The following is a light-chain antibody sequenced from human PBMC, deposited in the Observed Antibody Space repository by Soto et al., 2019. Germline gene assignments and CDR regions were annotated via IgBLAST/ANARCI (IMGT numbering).Light chain of an antibody. Sequence: EIVLTQSPATLSLSPGERATLSCRATQSVTNPLAWYQQRPGQAPRLLIYETSNRATGGPARFSGSGSGTDFTLTIDSLEPEDSALYSCQNRRAVGPGTKVDLK. CDR1: QSVTNP. J-gene: IGKJ3*01. CDR3: QNRRA. CDR2: ETS. V-gene: IGKV3-11*01.